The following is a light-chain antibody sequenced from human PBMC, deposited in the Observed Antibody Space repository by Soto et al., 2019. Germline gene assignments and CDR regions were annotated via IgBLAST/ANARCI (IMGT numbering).Light chain of an antibody. CDR1: QSISKF. CDR3: QQSYSTPRT. J-gene: IGKJ1*01. Sequence: DIQMTQSPSSRSASVGDRVTITCRSSQSISKFLNWYQQKPGKAPKLLIYGASSLQRGDPSRFSGSGSGTDFTLTISSLQPEDFATYYCQQSYSTPRTLGQGTKVDIK. V-gene: IGKV1-39*01. CDR2: GAS.